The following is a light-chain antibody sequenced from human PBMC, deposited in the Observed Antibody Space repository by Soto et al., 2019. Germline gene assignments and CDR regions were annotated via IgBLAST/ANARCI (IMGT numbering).Light chain of an antibody. Sequence: EIVMTQSPATLSVSPGERATLSCRASQSVSTNLAWYQQKPGQAPRLLIYAASVRATGIPARFSGSGSGTEFTLTISSLEPEDFAVYYCQQRQYWPPITFGQGTRLEIK. V-gene: IGKV3-15*01. CDR1: QSVSTN. CDR2: AAS. CDR3: QQRQYWPPIT. J-gene: IGKJ5*01.